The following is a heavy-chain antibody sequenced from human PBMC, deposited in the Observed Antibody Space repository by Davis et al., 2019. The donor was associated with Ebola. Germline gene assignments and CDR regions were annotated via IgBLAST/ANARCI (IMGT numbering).Heavy chain of an antibody. CDR2: IYYSGST. J-gene: IGHJ4*02. CDR3: ASTMVRGVPDY. D-gene: IGHD3-10*01. CDR1: GGSISSYY. V-gene: IGHV4-59*08. Sequence: SETLSLTCTASGGSISSYYWSWIRQPPGKGLEWIGYIYYSGSTNYNPSLKSRVTISVDTSKNQFSLKLSSVTAADTAVYYCASTMVRGVPDYWGQGTLVTVSS.